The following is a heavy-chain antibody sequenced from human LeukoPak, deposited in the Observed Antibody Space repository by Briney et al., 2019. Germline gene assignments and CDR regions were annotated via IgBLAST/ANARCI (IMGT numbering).Heavy chain of an antibody. V-gene: IGHV3-33*01. D-gene: IGHD4/OR15-4a*01. CDR1: GFTFRNYG. J-gene: IGHJ4*02. CDR2: IWYNGDNK. CDR3: ARDDLWAAKTMGLWFDY. Sequence: PGKSLRLSCAASGFTFRNYGMHWVRQTPGKGLEWVAVIWYNGDNKYYADSVKGRFTISRDNSKNTVYLQMNSLRAEDTAVYYCARDDLWAAKTMGLWFDYWGQGTLVTVSS.